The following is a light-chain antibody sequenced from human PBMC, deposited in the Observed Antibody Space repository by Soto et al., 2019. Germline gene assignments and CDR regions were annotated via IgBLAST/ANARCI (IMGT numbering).Light chain of an antibody. CDR3: QQRSNWPLT. CDR1: QSVSSY. Sequence: EIVLTQSPATLSLSPGERATLSCRASQSVSSYFAWYQQKPGQAPRLLIYDASNRATAIPARCSGSGSGTDFTLTISSLEPEDFAVYYGQQRSNWPLTFGGGTKVEIK. V-gene: IGKV3-11*01. CDR2: DAS. J-gene: IGKJ4*01.